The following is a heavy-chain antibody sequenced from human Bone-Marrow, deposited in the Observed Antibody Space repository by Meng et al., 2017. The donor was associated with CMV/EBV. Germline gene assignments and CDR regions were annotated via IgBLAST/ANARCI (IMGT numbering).Heavy chain of an antibody. CDR3: ARDGRRDFWSGNYYYYYGMDV. CDR2: IKQDGSEK. V-gene: IGHV3-7*01. CDR1: GFTFSSYW. D-gene: IGHD3-3*01. J-gene: IGHJ6*02. Sequence: GESLKISCAASGFTFSSYWMSWVRQAPGKGLEWVANIKQDGSEKYYVDSVRGRFTISRDNAKNSLYLQMNSLRAEDTAVYYCARDGRRDFWSGNYYYYYGMDVCGQGTTVTVSS.